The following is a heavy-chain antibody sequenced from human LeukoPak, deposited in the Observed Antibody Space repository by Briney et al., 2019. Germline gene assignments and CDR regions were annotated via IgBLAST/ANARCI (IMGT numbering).Heavy chain of an antibody. CDR3: ARHVSNYYGSFDY. J-gene: IGHJ4*02. V-gene: IGHV4-59*08. CDR1: GGSISRYY. Sequence: SETLSLTCTVSGGSISRYYWSWIRQPPGKRLEWIGYIYYSGSTNYNPSLKSRVTISVDTSKNQFSLKLSSVTAADTAVYYCARHVSNYYGSFDYWGQGTLVTVSS. D-gene: IGHD3-10*01. CDR2: IYYSGST.